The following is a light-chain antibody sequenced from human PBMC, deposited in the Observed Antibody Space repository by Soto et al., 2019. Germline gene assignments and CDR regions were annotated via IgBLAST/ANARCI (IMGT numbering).Light chain of an antibody. V-gene: IGLV2-14*01. CDR2: EVS. CDR3: SSYTTTATVL. CDR1: SSDVGNYDY. Sequence: QSVLTQPASVSGSPGQSITISCTGTSSDVGNYDYVSWYQQYPGKVPKLTIYEVSNRPSGVSNRFSGSKSGNTASLTISGLQAEDEADYFCSSYTTTATVLFGGGTKVTVL. J-gene: IGLJ2*01.